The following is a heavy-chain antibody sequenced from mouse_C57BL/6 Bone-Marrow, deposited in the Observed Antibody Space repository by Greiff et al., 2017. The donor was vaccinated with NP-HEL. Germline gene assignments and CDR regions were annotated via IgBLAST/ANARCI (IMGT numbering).Heavy chain of an antibody. Sequence: EVQLQESGPGLVKPSQSLSLTCSVTGYSITSGYYWNWIRQFPGNKPEWMGYISYDGSNNYNPSLKNLISITRYTSKNQFFLKLNSVTTEDTATYYCARDLFSFAYWGQGTLVTVSA. J-gene: IGHJ3*01. CDR3: ARDLFSFAY. D-gene: IGHD6-5*01. CDR1: GYSITSGYY. V-gene: IGHV3-6*01. CDR2: ISYDGSN.